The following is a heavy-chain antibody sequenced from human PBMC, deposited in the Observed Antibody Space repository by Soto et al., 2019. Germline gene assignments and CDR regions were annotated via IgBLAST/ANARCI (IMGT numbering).Heavy chain of an antibody. CDR2: ISYDGSNK. CDR1: GFTFSSYG. D-gene: IGHD3-22*01. Sequence: GGSLRLSCTASGFTFSSYGMHWVRQAPGKGLEWVAVISYDGSNKYYADSVKGRFTISRDNSKNTLYLQMNSLRAEDTAVYYCAKNFGSSGYQKPFAYWGQGTLVTVFS. J-gene: IGHJ4*02. CDR3: AKNFGSSGYQKPFAY. V-gene: IGHV3-30*18.